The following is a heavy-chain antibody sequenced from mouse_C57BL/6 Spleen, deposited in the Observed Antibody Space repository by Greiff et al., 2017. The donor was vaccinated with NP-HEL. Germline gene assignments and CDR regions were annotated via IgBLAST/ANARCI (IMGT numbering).Heavy chain of an antibody. Sequence: VQLQQPGAELVKPGASVKLSCKASGYTFTSYWMHWVKQRPGRGLEWIGMIHPNSGSTNYNEKFKSKATLTVDKSSSTAYMQLSSLTSEDSAVYYYARGSYPPPDVCAMDYWGQGTSVTVSS. CDR2: IHPNSGST. J-gene: IGHJ4*01. CDR1: GYTFTSYW. V-gene: IGHV1-64*01. D-gene: IGHD6-1*01. CDR3: ARGSYPPPDVCAMDY.